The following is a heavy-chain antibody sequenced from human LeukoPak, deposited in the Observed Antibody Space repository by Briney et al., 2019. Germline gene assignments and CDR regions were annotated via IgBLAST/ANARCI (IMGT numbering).Heavy chain of an antibody. Sequence: GGSLRLSCAASGFTFNDYYMSWIRQAPGKGLEWVSYISSSGNSIYYADSVKGRFTISRDNAKNSLYLQMNSLRAEDTAVYYCARDRTYYYDSSGHDYWGQGTLVTVSS. CDR2: ISSSGNSI. D-gene: IGHD3-22*01. CDR3: ARDRTYYYDSSGHDY. J-gene: IGHJ4*02. V-gene: IGHV3-11*04. CDR1: GFTFNDYY.